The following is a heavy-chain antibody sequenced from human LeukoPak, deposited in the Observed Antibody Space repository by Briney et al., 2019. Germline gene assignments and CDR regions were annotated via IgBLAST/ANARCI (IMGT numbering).Heavy chain of an antibody. CDR3: ARGQYDRSPFLQH. CDR1: GFIFSHYT. Sequence: GGSLRLSCAASGFIFSHYTMTWVRQAPGKGLEWVSSINGSGDATKYADSVMGRFTISRDNSKNTLYLQMNSLRAEDTAVYYCARGQYDRSPFLQHWGQGTLVTVSS. J-gene: IGHJ1*01. V-gene: IGHV3-23*01. CDR2: INGSGDAT. D-gene: IGHD3-22*01.